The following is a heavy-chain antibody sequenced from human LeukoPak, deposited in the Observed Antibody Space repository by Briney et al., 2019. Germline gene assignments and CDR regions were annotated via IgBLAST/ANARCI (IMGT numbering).Heavy chain of an antibody. Sequence: GGSLRLSCAASGFSFINYAMSWVRQAPGKGLEWVSVISGGGVNIFYAESVKGRFTISRDDSKNTVYLQMNSLRAEDTAVYYCARGGWSYYYYYYYMDVWGKGSTVTVSS. CDR3: ARGGWSYYYYYYYMDV. CDR1: GFSFINYA. V-gene: IGHV3-23*01. CDR2: ISGGGVNI. D-gene: IGHD2-15*01. J-gene: IGHJ6*03.